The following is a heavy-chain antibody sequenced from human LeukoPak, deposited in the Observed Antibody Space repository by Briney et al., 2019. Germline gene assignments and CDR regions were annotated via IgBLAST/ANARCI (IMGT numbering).Heavy chain of an antibody. J-gene: IGHJ6*03. Sequence: GASVKVSCKASGYTFTANYIHWVRQAPGQGLEWMGWINPNSGVTKYAQKFQGRVTMTRDTSITTAYMELNSLRSDDTAVYYCARVGAAAGFYYYYYMDVWGKGTTVTVSS. CDR2: INPNSGVT. V-gene: IGHV1-2*02. D-gene: IGHD6-13*01. CDR1: GYTFTANY. CDR3: ARVGAAAGFYYYYYMDV.